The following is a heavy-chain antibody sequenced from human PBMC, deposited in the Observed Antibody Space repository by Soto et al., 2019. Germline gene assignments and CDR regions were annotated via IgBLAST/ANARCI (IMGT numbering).Heavy chain of an antibody. CDR2: INHSGST. CDR1: GGAFSGYH. J-gene: IGHJ1*01. Sequence: SETLSLTCTVYGGAFSGYHWNWVRQPPGKGLEWIGEINHSGSTDYNPSLRSRVTMSLDTSKNHFSLKLSSVTAADTAVYYCARGPRWLQLQFFQHWGQGTLVTVSS. V-gene: IGHV4-34*01. D-gene: IGHD5-12*01. CDR3: ARGPRWLQLQFFQH.